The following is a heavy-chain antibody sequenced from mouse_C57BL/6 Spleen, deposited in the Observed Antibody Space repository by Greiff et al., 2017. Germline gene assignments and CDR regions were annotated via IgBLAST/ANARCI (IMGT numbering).Heavy chain of an antibody. CDR1: GFTFSDYY. Sequence: EVKLVESGGGLVQPGGSLKLSCAASGFTFSDYYMYWVRQTPEKRLEWVAYISNGGGSTYYPDTVKGRFTISRDNAKNTLYLQMSRLKSEDTAMYYCARQRDGYPDYWGQGTTLTVSS. CDR2: ISNGGGST. CDR3: ARQRDGYPDY. D-gene: IGHD2-3*01. J-gene: IGHJ2*01. V-gene: IGHV5-12*01.